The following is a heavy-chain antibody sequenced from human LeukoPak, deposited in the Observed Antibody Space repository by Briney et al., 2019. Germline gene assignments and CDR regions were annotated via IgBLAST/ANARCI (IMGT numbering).Heavy chain of an antibody. CDR3: AREVGTPQAFDI. Sequence: GGSLRLSCAASGFTFSSYGMHWVRQAPGKGLEWVAVIWYDGSNKYYADSVKGRFTISRDNAKNSLYLQMNSLKAEDTAIYYCAREVGTPQAFDIWGQGTMVTVSS. V-gene: IGHV3-33*01. D-gene: IGHD1-26*01. J-gene: IGHJ3*02. CDR2: IWYDGSNK. CDR1: GFTFSSYG.